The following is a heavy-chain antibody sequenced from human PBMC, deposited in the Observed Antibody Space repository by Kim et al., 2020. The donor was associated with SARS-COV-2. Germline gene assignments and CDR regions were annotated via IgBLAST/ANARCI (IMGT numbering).Heavy chain of an antibody. CDR3: ARRGLQGGSFNAFDI. Sequence: GESLQISCKGSGYSFTSYWIGWVRQMPGKGLEWMGIIYPGDSDTRYSPSFQGQVTISADKSISTAYLQWSSLKASDTAMYYCARRGLQGGSFNAFDIWGQGTMVTVSS. V-gene: IGHV5-51*01. CDR2: IYPGDSDT. CDR1: GYSFTSYW. D-gene: IGHD1-26*01. J-gene: IGHJ3*02.